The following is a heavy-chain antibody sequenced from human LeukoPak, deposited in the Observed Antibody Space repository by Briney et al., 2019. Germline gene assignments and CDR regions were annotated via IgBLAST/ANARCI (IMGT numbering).Heavy chain of an antibody. CDR2: IRYDGSNK. V-gene: IGHV3-30*02. Sequence: GGSLRLSCAASGLTFSSYGMHWVRQAPGKGLGWVAFIRYDGSNKYYADSVKGRFTISRDNSKNTPYLQMNSLRAEDTAVYYCAKGLIAVAGVIDYWGQGTLVTVSS. CDR1: GLTFSSYG. J-gene: IGHJ4*02. CDR3: AKGLIAVAGVIDY. D-gene: IGHD6-19*01.